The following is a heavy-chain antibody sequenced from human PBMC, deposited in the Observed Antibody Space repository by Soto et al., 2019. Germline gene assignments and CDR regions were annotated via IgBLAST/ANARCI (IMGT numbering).Heavy chain of an antibody. D-gene: IGHD3-22*01. Sequence: GGSLRLSCAASGFTCSDYYMSWIRQAPGKGLEWVSYISSSSSYTNYADSVKGRFTISRDNAKNSLYLQMNSLRAEDTAVYYCARVVGYYDSSGSNWFDPWGQGTLVTVSS. CDR2: ISSSSSYT. CDR3: ARVVGYYDSSGSNWFDP. CDR1: GFTCSDYY. V-gene: IGHV3-11*06. J-gene: IGHJ5*02.